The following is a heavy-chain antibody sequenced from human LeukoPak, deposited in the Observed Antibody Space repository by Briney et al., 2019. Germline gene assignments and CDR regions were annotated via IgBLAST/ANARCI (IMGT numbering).Heavy chain of an antibody. D-gene: IGHD1-26*01. CDR1: GGSFSGYY. Sequence: SETLSLTCAVYGGSFSGYYWSWIRQPPGKGLEWIGEINHSGSTNYNPSLKSRVTISVDTSKNQFSLKLSSVTAADTAVYYCARRWELPSRGYMDVWGKGTTVTVSS. V-gene: IGHV4-34*01. J-gene: IGHJ6*03. CDR2: INHSGST. CDR3: ARRWELPSRGYMDV.